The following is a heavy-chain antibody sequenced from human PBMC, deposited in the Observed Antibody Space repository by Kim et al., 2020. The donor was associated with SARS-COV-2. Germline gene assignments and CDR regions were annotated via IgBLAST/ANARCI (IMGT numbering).Heavy chain of an antibody. D-gene: IGHD3-10*01. V-gene: IGHV4-39*01. CDR3: ARHKGLGGSASETSAF. CDR2: VFYSGSA. CDR1: GGPIKSSIYY. Sequence: SETLSLTCSVSGGPIKSSIYYWDWIRQPPGKGLEWIGSVFYSGSAYYNPSLRGRIALSVDTSQDLFSLRLYSVAAADTSVYYCARHKGLGGSASETSAF. J-gene: IGHJ3*01.